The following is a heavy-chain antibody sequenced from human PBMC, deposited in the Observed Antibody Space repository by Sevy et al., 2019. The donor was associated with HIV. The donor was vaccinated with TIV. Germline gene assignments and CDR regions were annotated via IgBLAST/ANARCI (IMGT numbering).Heavy chain of an antibody. V-gene: IGHV3-30*18. D-gene: IGHD1-26*01. CDR3: AKSDIVGATRGGFDY. CDR1: GFTFSSHG. Sequence: GGSLRLSCAASGFTFSSHGMHWVRPAPGKGLEWVAVISYDGSNKYYADSVKGRFTISRDNSKNTLYLQMNSLRAEDTAVYYCAKSDIVGATRGGFDYWGQGTLVTVSS. J-gene: IGHJ4*02. CDR2: ISYDGSNK.